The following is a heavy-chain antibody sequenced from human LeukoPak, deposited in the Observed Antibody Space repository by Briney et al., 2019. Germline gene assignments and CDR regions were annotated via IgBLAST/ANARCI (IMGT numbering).Heavy chain of an antibody. Sequence: SETLSLTCTVSGGSISSSSYYWGWIRQPPGKGLEWIGSIYYSGSTYYNPSLKSRVTISVDTSKNQFSLKLSSVTAADTAVYYCASWRSGYYVRPTWGQGTLVTVSS. D-gene: IGHD3-22*01. CDR2: IYYSGST. V-gene: IGHV4-39*07. CDR1: GGSISSSSYY. J-gene: IGHJ5*02. CDR3: ASWRSGYYVRPT.